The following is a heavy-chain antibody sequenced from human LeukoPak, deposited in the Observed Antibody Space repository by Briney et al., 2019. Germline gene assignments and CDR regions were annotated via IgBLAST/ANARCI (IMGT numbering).Heavy chain of an antibody. CDR1: GFTFSDYY. CDR2: ISWNSGSI. CDR3: AKDISSTSDTFDY. Sequence: PGGSLRLSCAASGFTFSDYYMSWIRQAPGKGLEWVSGISWNSGSIGYADSVKGRFTISRDNAKNSLYLQMNSLRAEDTALYYCAKDISSTSDTFDYWGQGTLVTVSS. V-gene: IGHV3-9*01. J-gene: IGHJ4*02. D-gene: IGHD2-2*01.